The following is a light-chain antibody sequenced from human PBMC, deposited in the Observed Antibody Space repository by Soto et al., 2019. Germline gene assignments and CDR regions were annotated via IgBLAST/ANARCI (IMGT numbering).Light chain of an antibody. CDR2: DAS. CDR1: QRVSSRS. Sequence: EIVLTQSPDTLSLSPGERATLSCGASQRVSSRSLAWYQQKPGLAPRLVIYDASTRAAGIPDRFSGSGSGTDFTLTISRLEPEDFAVYYCQQYGGSFTFGQGTRLDI. V-gene: IGKV3D-20*01. J-gene: IGKJ5*01. CDR3: QQYGGSFT.